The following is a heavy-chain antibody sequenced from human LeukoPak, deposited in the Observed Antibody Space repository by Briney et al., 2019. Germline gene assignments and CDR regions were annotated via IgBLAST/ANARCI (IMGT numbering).Heavy chain of an antibody. D-gene: IGHD3-10*01. V-gene: IGHV3-23*01. J-gene: IGHJ4*02. CDR1: GFTFSSYA. CDR2: ISGSGGST. Sequence: GGSLRLSCAASGFTFSSYAMSWVRQAPGKGLEWVSGISGSGGSTYCADSVKGRFTISRDNSKNTLYLQMNSLRAEDTAVYYCALASMVQGVTFDYWGQGTLVTVSS. CDR3: ALASMVQGVTFDY.